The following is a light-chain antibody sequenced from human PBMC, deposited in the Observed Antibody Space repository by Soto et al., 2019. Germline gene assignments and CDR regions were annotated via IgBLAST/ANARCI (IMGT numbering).Light chain of an antibody. Sequence: QSALTQPASVSGSPGQSITISCTGTSSDVGGYNYVSWYQQHPGKAPKHMIYDVSNRPSGVSNRFSGSKSGNTASLTISGLQAEDEADYYCSSYTSSSPVVFGGGTQLTVL. CDR3: SSYTSSSPVV. J-gene: IGLJ2*01. CDR1: SSDVGGYNY. V-gene: IGLV2-14*01. CDR2: DVS.